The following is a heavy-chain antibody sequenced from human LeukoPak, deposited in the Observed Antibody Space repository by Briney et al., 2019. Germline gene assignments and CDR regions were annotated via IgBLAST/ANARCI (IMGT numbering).Heavy chain of an antibody. Sequence: ASVKVSCKASGYTLTSYAINWVRQAPGQGLEWIGWINTNTGNPTYAQDFTGRFVFSLDTSVSTTYLQITSLKPEDTAVYYCARDPRAAADGKADYWGQGTQVTVSS. D-gene: IGHD6-13*01. CDR2: INTNTGNP. CDR1: GYTLTSYA. CDR3: ARDPRAAADGKADY. V-gene: IGHV7-4-1*02. J-gene: IGHJ4*02.